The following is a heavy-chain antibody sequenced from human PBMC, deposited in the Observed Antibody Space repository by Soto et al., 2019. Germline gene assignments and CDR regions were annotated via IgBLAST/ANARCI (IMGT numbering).Heavy chain of an antibody. CDR1: GFTFGTYW. D-gene: IGHD4-17*01. V-gene: IGHV3-7*01. CDR2: INEDGSKN. CDR3: ARSGDVATVTDY. Sequence: EVQLVESGGGLVQPGGSLRLSCAASGFTFGTYWISWVRQAPGKGLEWVGNINEDGSKNYYVDSVRGQFTISRDNAQKSLYLHMSSLRAEDTAVYYCARSGDVATVTDYWGQGTLVTVSS. J-gene: IGHJ4*02.